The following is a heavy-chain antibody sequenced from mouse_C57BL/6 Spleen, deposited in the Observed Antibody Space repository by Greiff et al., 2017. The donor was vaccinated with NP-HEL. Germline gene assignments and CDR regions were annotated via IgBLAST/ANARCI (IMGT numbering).Heavy chain of an antibody. CDR2: IDPSDSYT. Sequence: GQGLEWIVEIDPSDSYTNYNQKFKGNSTLTVDKASSTAYMQLSSLTSEDSAVYYGERNPPRCITTVVATRAMDYWGQGTSVTVSS. V-gene: IGHV1-69*01. CDR3: ERNPPRCITTVVATRAMDY. D-gene: IGHD1-1*01. J-gene: IGHJ4*01.